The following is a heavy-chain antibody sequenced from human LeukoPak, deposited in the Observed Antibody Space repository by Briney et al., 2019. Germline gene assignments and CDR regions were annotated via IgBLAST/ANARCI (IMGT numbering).Heavy chain of an antibody. V-gene: IGHV4-38-2*02. CDR1: GYSISSGYY. D-gene: IGHD3-22*01. J-gene: IGHJ4*01. CDR3: ARWRRYYDSSGYPDY. CDR2: IYHSGST. Sequence: ASETLSLTCTVSGYSISSGYYWGWIRQPPGKGLEWIGSIYHSGSTYYNPSLKSRVTISVDTSKNQFSLKLSSVTAADTAVYYCARWRRYYDSSGYPDYWLHGTLVT.